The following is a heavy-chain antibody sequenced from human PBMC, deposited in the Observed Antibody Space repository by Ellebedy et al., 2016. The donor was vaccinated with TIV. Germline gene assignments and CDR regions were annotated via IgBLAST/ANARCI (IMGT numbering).Heavy chain of an antibody. V-gene: IGHV3-64*01. CDR1: GFTFKDYA. CDR2: ISNNGGST. CDR3: ARDGYGHNALDY. Sequence: PGGSLRLSCAASGFTFKDYAMHWVRQTPGKGLEYVSAISNNGGSTYYASSVKGRFSIPRDNSQNTLFLQMGSLRPEDMAVYFCARDGYGHNALDYWGQGTLVTVSS. D-gene: IGHD5-18*01. J-gene: IGHJ4*02.